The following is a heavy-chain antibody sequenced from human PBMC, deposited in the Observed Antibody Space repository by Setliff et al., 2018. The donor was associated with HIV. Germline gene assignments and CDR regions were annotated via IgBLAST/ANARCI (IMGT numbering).Heavy chain of an antibody. V-gene: IGHV1-18*04. D-gene: IGHD3-3*01. J-gene: IGHJ4*02. Sequence: ASVKVSCKASGYTFTTYGVNWVRQAPGQGLEWMGWINSYNGNTKFAQKFQGRVTMTTDTSTTTAFMELRSLKADDTGIYYCAREYDFWSGYLNYFDYWGQGTLVTVSS. CDR3: AREYDFWSGYLNYFDY. CDR2: INSYNGNT. CDR1: GYTFTTYG.